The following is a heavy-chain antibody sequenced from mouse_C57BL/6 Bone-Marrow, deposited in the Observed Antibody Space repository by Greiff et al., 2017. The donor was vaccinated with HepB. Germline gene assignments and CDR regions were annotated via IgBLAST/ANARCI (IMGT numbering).Heavy chain of an antibody. V-gene: IGHV14-2*01. CDR1: GFNINDYY. Sequence: EVKLQESGAELVKPGASVKLSCTASGFNINDYYMHWVKQRTEQGLEWIGRIDPEDGDTKYAPKFQGKATITADTSSNTAYLQLSSLTSEDTAVYSCARWGGSSSLYWYFDVWGTGTTVTVSS. CDR2: IDPEDGDT. J-gene: IGHJ1*03. CDR3: ARWGGSSSLYWYFDV. D-gene: IGHD1-1*01.